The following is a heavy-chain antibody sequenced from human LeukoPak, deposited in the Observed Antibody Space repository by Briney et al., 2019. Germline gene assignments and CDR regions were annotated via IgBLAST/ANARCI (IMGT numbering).Heavy chain of an antibody. CDR2: IYPGDSDT. CDR1: GYSFTSYW. D-gene: IGHD2-15*01. Sequence: GESLKISWKGSGYSFTSYWIGWVRQMPGKGVEWVGIIYPGDSDTRYSPSFQGQVTISADKSISAAYLQWSSLKASDTAMYYCARHRAAYRSGGSRYAGLWFDPWGQGTLVTVSS. CDR3: ARHRAAYRSGGSRYAGLWFDP. V-gene: IGHV5-51*01. J-gene: IGHJ5*02.